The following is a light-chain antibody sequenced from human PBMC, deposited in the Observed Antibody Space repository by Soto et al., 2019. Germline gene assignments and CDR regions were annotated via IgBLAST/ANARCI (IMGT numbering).Light chain of an antibody. J-gene: IGLJ2*01. CDR3: CSYAGSYTCGV. CDR1: SSDVGGYNY. V-gene: IGLV2-11*01. Sequence: QSALTQPRSVSGSPGQSVTISCTGTSSDVGGYNYVSWYQQHPGKAHKLMNYDVRKRPSGVPDRFSGSKSGNTAPLTSSGRPAEDDADYYCCSYAGSYTCGVFGGGTKLTVL. CDR2: DVR.